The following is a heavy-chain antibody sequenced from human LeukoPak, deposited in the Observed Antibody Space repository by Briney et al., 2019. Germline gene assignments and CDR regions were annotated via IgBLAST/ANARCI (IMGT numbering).Heavy chain of an antibody. CDR3: ASILYSSSWYYFDY. D-gene: IGHD6-13*01. CDR2: IWYDGSNK. Sequence: PGGSPRLSCAASGFTFSSYGMHWVRQAPGKGLEWVAVIWYDGSNKYYADSVKGRFTISRDNSKNTLYLQMNSLGAEDTAVYYCASILYSSSWYYFDYWGQGTLVTVSS. V-gene: IGHV3-33*01. J-gene: IGHJ4*02. CDR1: GFTFSSYG.